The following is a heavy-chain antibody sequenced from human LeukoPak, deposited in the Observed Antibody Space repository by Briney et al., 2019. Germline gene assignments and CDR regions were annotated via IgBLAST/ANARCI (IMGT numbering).Heavy chain of an antibody. V-gene: IGHV3-30*02. CDR3: GKGSGSEPQYYYNYMDF. J-gene: IGHJ6*03. D-gene: IGHD5-12*01. CDR2: IRYDGSNK. Sequence: QTGGSLRLSCAASGFTFSSYGMHWVRQAPGKGLEWVAFIRYDGSNKYYADSVKGRFTISRDNSKNTLYLHVNSLRPEATAVYYCGKGSGSEPQYYYNYMDFGGKGTRVTIPS. CDR1: GFTFSSYG.